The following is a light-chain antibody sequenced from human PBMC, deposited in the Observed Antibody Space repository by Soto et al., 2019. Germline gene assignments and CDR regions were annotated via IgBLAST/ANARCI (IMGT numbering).Light chain of an antibody. J-gene: IGLJ2*01. Sequence: QSVLTQPPSASGTPGQRVTISCSGSTSNIGSNTVSWYQQVPGTAPKLLIYRDSQRPSGVPDRFSGSTSGTSASLSISGLQSDDAADYFCATWDDSLTAVVFGGGTKLTVL. V-gene: IGLV1-44*01. CDR2: RDS. CDR1: TSNIGSNT. CDR3: ATWDDSLTAVV.